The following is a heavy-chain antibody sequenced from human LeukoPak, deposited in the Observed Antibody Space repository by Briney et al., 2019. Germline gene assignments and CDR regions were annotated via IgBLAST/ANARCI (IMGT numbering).Heavy chain of an antibody. D-gene: IGHD6-6*01. CDR2: ISGSGGST. J-gene: IGHJ4*02. Sequence: GGSLRLSCAASGFTFSSYAMSWVRQAPGKGLEWVSGISGSGGSTYYADSVKGRFTISRDISKNTLYLQVNSLRAEDTAVYYCAKLGVAARPVRGFWGQGTLVTVSS. CDR3: AKLGVAARPVRGF. CDR1: GFTFSSYA. V-gene: IGHV3-23*01.